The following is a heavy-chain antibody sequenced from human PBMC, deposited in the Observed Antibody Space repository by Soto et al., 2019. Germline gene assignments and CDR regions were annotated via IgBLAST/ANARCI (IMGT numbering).Heavy chain of an antibody. J-gene: IGHJ6*03. Sequence: ASVKVSCKASGYTFTSYAMHWVRKAAGQRLEWMGWINAGNGNTKYSQKFQGRVTITRDTSASTAYMELSSLRSEDTAVYYCARELELPPYYYYYMDVWGKGTTVTVSS. CDR1: GYTFTSYA. CDR3: ARELELPPYYYYYMDV. V-gene: IGHV1-3*01. CDR2: INAGNGNT. D-gene: IGHD1-7*01.